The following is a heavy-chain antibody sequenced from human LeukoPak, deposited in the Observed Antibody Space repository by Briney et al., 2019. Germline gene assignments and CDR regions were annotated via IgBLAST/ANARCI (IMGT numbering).Heavy chain of an antibody. CDR3: ARGRCSSTSCRFDY. V-gene: IGHV4-59*02. CDR1: GGSVSDYY. J-gene: IGHJ4*02. D-gene: IGHD2-2*01. CDR2: IYHTGST. Sequence: SETLSLTCTISGGSVSDYYWSWIRQSPGKGLEWIGYIYHTGSTSYSPSLKSRVTISADTSQNQFSLKLSSVTAADTAVYYCARGRCSSTSCRFDYWGQGTLVTVSS.